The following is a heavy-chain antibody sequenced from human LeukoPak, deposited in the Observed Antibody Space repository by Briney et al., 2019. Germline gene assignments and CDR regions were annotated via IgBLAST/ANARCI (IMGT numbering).Heavy chain of an antibody. D-gene: IGHD5-18*01. V-gene: IGHV4-34*01. CDR1: GGSFSGCY. Sequence: PSETLSLTCAVYGGSFSGCYWSWIRQPPGKGLEWIGEISHSGSTNYNPSLKSRVTISVDTSKNQFSLKLSSVTAADTAVYYCARGPAMVTPLVYWGQGTLVTVSS. CDR3: ARGPAMVTPLVY. CDR2: ISHSGST. J-gene: IGHJ4*02.